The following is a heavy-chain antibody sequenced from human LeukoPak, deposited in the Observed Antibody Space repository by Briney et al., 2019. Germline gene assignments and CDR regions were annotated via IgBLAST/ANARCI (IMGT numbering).Heavy chain of an antibody. CDR1: GGSFSGYY. D-gene: IGHD3-22*01. V-gene: IGHV4-34*01. CDR2: INHSGST. Sequence: PSETLSLTCAVYGGSFSGYYWSWIRQPPGKGLEWIGEINHSGSTNYNPSLKSRVTISVDTSKNQFSLKVSSVTAADTAVYYCARGRSAYDSSGYYYGNWGQGTLVTVSS. J-gene: IGHJ4*02. CDR3: ARGRSAYDSSGYYYGN.